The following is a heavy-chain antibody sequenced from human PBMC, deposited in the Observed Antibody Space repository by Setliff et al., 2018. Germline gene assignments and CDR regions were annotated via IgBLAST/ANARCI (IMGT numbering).Heavy chain of an antibody. CDR2: INHSGST. CDR1: GGSFSGYY. Sequence: SETLSLTCAVYGGSFSGYYWSWIRQPPGKGLEWIGEINHSGSTNYNPSLKSRVTISLDTSKNHFSLTLTSVTAADTAVYYCAREGLTIFGVVIRRNYFDYWGQGTLVTVSS. J-gene: IGHJ4*02. D-gene: IGHD3-3*01. V-gene: IGHV4-34*01. CDR3: AREGLTIFGVVIRRNYFDY.